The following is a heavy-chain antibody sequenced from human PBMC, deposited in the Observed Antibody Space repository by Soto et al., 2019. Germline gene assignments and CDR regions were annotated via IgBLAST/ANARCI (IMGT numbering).Heavy chain of an antibody. V-gene: IGHV3-74*01. CDR2: INSDGSST. CDR3: TTTISSGYYYDSDAFDI. CDR1: GFTFSSYW. Sequence: PGGSLRLSCAASGFTFSSYWMHWVRQAPGKGLVWVSRINSDGSSTSYADSVKGRFTISRDNAKNTLYLQMNSLRAEDTAVYYCTTTISSGYYYDSDAFDIWGQGTMVTVSS. J-gene: IGHJ3*02. D-gene: IGHD3-22*01.